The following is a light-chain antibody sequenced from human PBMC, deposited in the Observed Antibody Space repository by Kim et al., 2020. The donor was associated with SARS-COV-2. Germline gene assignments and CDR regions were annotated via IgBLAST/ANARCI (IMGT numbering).Light chain of an antibody. CDR1: SSDVGAYNY. Sequence: GQSITVSRTGTSSDVGAYNYVSWYQQHPGKAPKLMIYDVSSRPSGVSDRFSGSKSGNTASLTISGLQAEDETDYYCSSYTSGSTLIFGGGTQLTVL. V-gene: IGLV2-14*03. CDR3: SSYTSGSTLI. J-gene: IGLJ2*01. CDR2: DVS.